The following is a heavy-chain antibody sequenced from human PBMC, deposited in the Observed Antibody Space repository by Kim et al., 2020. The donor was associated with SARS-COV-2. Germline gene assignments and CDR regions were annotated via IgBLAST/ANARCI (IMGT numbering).Heavy chain of an antibody. V-gene: IGHV4-30-4*01. J-gene: IGHJ4*01. CDR3: ASDSMITIGGGIDY. D-gene: IGHD3-10*01. CDR1: GDTISSGDYY. Sequence: SETLSLTCTVSGDTISSGDYYWSWLRQSPNLGLEWIGYISYAGSTYSNPSLKTRATVSIDTSKDHFSLRLSSVTAAATADYYCASDSMITIGGGIDYCG. CDR2: ISYAGST.